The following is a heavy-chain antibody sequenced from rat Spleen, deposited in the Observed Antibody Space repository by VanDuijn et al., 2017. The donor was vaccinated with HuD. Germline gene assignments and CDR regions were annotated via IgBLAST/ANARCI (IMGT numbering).Heavy chain of an antibody. CDR2: ISSGGGNV. CDR1: GFTFSNFY. J-gene: IGHJ2*01. Sequence: EVQLVESGEGLVQPGRSMNLSCAASGFTFSNFYMAWVRQAPTKGLEWVASISSGGGNVYYRDSVKGRFTMSRDNAKSTLYLQMDSPRSEDTATYYCAREDGGYRGPDYWGQGVLVTVSS. CDR3: AREDGGYRGPDY. V-gene: IGHV5-25*01. D-gene: IGHD1-11*01.